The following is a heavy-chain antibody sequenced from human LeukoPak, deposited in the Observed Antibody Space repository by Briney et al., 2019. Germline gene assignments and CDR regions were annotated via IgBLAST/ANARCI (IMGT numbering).Heavy chain of an antibody. CDR2: ISGSGGST. J-gene: IGHJ3*02. CDR1: GFTFSSYG. CDR3: AKDLYTILVLPDSSGPWGTFDI. D-gene: IGHD3-22*01. V-gene: IGHV3-23*01. Sequence: PGGSLRLSCAASGFTFSSYGMSWVRQAPGKGLEWVSAISGSGGSTYYADSVKGRFTISRDNSKNTLYLQMNSLRAEDTAVYYCAKDLYTILVLPDSSGPWGTFDIWGQGTMVTVSS.